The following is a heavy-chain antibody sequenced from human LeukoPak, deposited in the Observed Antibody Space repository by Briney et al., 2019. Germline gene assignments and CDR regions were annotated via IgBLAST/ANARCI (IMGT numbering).Heavy chain of an antibody. V-gene: IGHV1-3*01. D-gene: IGHD2-21*02. CDR3: ARDDCGGDCHLDY. CDR1: GYTFTSYA. J-gene: IGHJ4*02. Sequence: ASVKVSCKASGYTFTSYAMHWVRQAPGQRLEWMGWINAGNGNTKYSQKFQGRVTITRDTSASTAYMELSSLRSEDTAVYYCARDDCGGDCHLDYWGQGTLVTVSS. CDR2: INAGNGNT.